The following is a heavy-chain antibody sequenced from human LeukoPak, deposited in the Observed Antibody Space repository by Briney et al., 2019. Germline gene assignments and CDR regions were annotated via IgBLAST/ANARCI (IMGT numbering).Heavy chain of an antibody. J-gene: IGHJ6*03. CDR1: GGTFSSYA. CDR2: IIPISGTA. V-gene: IGHV1-69*05. CDR3: ARDLARGYSYGLHYMDV. D-gene: IGHD5-18*01. Sequence: SVKVSCKASGGTFSSYAISWVRQAPGQGLEWMGRIIPISGTASYAQKFQGRVTITTDESTSTAYMELSSLRSEDTAVYYCARDLARGYSYGLHYMDVWGKGTTVTVSS.